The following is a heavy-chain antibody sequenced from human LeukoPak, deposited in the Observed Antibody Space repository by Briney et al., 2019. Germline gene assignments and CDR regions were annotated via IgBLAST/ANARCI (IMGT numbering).Heavy chain of an antibody. CDR2: INSDGSLP. CDR3: VRVVRYGDFLGDAFYI. V-gene: IGHV3-74*01. CDR1: LLSFRTYW. Sequence: VGSLRLSCAASLLSFRTYWMHSVRQAPGKGAVWVSRINSDGSLPRKGHSVKGGFTISRDNAEKTLYLQMNSLRPECTAVYFCVRVVRYGDFLGDAFYIRGQGTMVTVSS. J-gene: IGHJ3*02. D-gene: IGHD4-17*01.